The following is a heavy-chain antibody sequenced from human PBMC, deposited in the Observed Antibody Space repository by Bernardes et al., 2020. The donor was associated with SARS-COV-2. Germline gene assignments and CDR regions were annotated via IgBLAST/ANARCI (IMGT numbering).Heavy chain of an antibody. V-gene: IGHV4-59*01. Sequence: TLSLTCTVSGGSISGYYWSWIRQPPGKGLEWIGYIHDSGNTNYNPSLKSRVTMSLDTSRNQFSLKVNSVTAADTAVYYCARDNRPRRDGAAPFDYWGQGTLVTVSS. CDR3: ARDNRPRRDGAAPFDY. D-gene: IGHD3-16*01. J-gene: IGHJ4*02. CDR1: GGSISGYY. CDR2: IHDSGNT.